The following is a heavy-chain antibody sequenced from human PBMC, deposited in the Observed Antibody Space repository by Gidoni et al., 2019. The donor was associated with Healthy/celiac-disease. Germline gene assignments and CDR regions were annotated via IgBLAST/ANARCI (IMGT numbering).Heavy chain of an antibody. Sequence: EVQLVESAGGLVQPGGSLRLSCAASGFTFSSYAMNWVRQAPGKGLEWVSSISSSGSTIYYADSVKGRFTISRDNAKNSLYLQMNSLRAEDTAVYYCARGDILTGYPFDYWGQGTLVTVSS. CDR3: ARGDILTGYPFDY. J-gene: IGHJ4*02. CDR1: GFTFSSYA. CDR2: ISSSGSTI. D-gene: IGHD3-9*01. V-gene: IGHV3-48*03.